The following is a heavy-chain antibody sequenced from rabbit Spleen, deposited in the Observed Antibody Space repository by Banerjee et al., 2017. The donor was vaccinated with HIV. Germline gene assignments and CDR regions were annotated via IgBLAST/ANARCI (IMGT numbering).Heavy chain of an antibody. J-gene: IGHJ3*01. CDR2: IYAAKGST. Sequence: QLTETGGGLVQPGGSLTLSCKASGIDFTKYYITWVRQAPGKGLEWIGIIYAAKGSTDYASWVNGRFTISSDNAQSTVDLQLNSLTAADTATYFCVRDVGSSGWGSRLDLWGPGTLVTVS. CDR1: GIDFTKYY. D-gene: IGHD4-1*01. V-gene: IGHV1S7*01. CDR3: VRDVGSSGWGSRLDL.